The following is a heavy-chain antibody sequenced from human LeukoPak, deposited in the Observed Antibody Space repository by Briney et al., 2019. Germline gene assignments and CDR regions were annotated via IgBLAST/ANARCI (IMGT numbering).Heavy chain of an antibody. J-gene: IGHJ4*02. D-gene: IGHD2-15*01. CDR1: GFTFSSYA. V-gene: IGHV3-23*01. CDR2: ISGSGGST. CDR3: AEDNRGVVGALDY. Sequence: PGGSLRLSCAASGFTFSSYAMSWVLQAPGKGLEWVSAISGSGGSTYYADSVKGRFTISRDNSKNTLYLQMNSLRAGDTAVYYCAEDNRGVVGALDYWGQGTLVTVSS.